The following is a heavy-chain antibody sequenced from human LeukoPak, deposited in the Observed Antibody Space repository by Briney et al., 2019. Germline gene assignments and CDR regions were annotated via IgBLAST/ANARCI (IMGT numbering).Heavy chain of an antibody. Sequence: GGSLRLSCAASGFTFSSYAMSWVRQAPGKGLEWVSAISGSGGSTYYADSVKGRFTISRDNSKNTLYLQMNSLRAEDTAVYYCVSNNIVVVVAATLRPIYYYYYGMDVWGQGTTVTVSS. J-gene: IGHJ6*02. D-gene: IGHD2-15*01. CDR3: VSNNIVVVVAATLRPIYYYYYGMDV. V-gene: IGHV3-23*01. CDR1: GFTFSSYA. CDR2: ISGSGGST.